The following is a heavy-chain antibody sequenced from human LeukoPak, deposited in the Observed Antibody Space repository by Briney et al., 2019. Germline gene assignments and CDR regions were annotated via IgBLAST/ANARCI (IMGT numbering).Heavy chain of an antibody. CDR1: GYTFTSYY. D-gene: IGHD6-6*01. V-gene: IGHV1-46*01. Sequence: ASVKVSCKASGYTFTSYYMHWVRQAPRQGLEWMGIINPSGGSTSYAQKFQGRVTMTRDTSTSTVYMELSSLRSEDTAVYYCARDTNLAARPGPWFDPWGQGTLVTVSS. CDR3: ARDTNLAARPGPWFDP. J-gene: IGHJ5*02. CDR2: INPSGGST.